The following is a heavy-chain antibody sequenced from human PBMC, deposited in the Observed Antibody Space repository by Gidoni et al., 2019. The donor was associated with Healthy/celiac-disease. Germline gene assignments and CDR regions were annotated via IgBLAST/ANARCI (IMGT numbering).Heavy chain of an antibody. D-gene: IGHD2-2*01. CDR3: ARDYEKGGIVVPAAISAFDI. V-gene: IGHV3-33*01. J-gene: IGHJ3*02. CDR1: GVTFRSYG. Sequence: QVQLVESGGGGVQPGRSLRLSGAASGVTFRSYGMHWVRQAPGKGLECVSVIWYDGCNKYYADSVKGRFTISRDNSKNTLYLQMNSLRAEDTAVYYCARDYEKGGIVVPAAISAFDIWGQGTMVTVSS. CDR2: IWYDGCNK.